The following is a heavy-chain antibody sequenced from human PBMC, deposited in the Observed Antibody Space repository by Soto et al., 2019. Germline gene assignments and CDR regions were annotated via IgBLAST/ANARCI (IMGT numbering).Heavy chain of an antibody. V-gene: IGHV4-59*12. CDR2: IYYSGNT. Sequence: SETLSLTCSVPGGSISSYYWSWIRQPPGKGLEWIAYIYYSGNTNYNPSLQSRVTISEDTSKNQFSLRLSSVTAADTAMYYCAIMTYDISGSGYYDYWGQGTLVTVSS. D-gene: IGHD3-22*01. CDR1: GGSISSYY. CDR3: AIMTYDISGSGYYDY. J-gene: IGHJ4*02.